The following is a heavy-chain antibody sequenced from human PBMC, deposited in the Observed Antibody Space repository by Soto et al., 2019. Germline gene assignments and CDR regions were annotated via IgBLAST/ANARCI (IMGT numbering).Heavy chain of an antibody. V-gene: IGHV3-48*03. CDR3: ARAHGSYYPFLLFDY. J-gene: IGHJ4*02. CDR1: GFTFSSYE. Sequence: PGGSLRLSCAASGFTFSSYEMNWVRQAPGKGLEWVSYISSSGSTIYYADSVKGRFTISRDNAKNSLYLQMNSLRAEDTAVYYCARAHGSYYPFLLFDYWGQGTLVTAPQ. CDR2: ISSSGSTI. D-gene: IGHD1-26*01.